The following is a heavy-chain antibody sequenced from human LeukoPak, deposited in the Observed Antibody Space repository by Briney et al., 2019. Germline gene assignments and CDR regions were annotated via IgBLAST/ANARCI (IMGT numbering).Heavy chain of an antibody. CDR2: NYHSGST. V-gene: IGHV4-38-2*02. CDR1: GYSISSGYY. CDR3: ARGEWGYSYGHQFDY. D-gene: IGHD5-18*01. Sequence: SETLSLTCTVSGYSISSGYYWGWIRQPPGKGLEWIGSNYHSGSTYYNPSLKSRVTISVDTSKNQFSLKLSSVTAADTAVYYCARGEWGYSYGHQFDYWGQGTLVTVSS. J-gene: IGHJ4*02.